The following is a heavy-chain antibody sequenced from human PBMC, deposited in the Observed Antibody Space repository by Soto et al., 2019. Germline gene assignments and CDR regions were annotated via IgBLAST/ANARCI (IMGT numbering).Heavy chain of an antibody. D-gene: IGHD5-18*01. CDR3: TSLNTAMAP. Sequence: EVQLVESGGGLVQPGGSLKLSCAASGFTFSGSAMHWVRQASGKGLEWVGRIRSKANSYATAYAASVKGRFTISRDDSKNTAYLQMNSLKTEDTAVYYCTSLNTAMAPWGQGTLVTVSS. J-gene: IGHJ5*02. CDR1: GFTFSGSA. CDR2: IRSKANSYAT. V-gene: IGHV3-73*02.